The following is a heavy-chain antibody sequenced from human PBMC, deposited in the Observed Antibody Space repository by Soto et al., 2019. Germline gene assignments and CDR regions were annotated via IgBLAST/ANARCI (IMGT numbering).Heavy chain of an antibody. CDR1: GFTFSSYA. Sequence: GGSLRLSCAASGFTFSSYAMHWVRQAPGKGLEWVAVISYDGSNKYYADSVKGRFTISRDNSKNTLYLQMNSLRAEDTAVYYCARDGTAVAGFYYYYGMDVWGQGTTVTVSS. D-gene: IGHD6-19*01. J-gene: IGHJ6*02. V-gene: IGHV3-30-3*01. CDR3: ARDGTAVAGFYYYYGMDV. CDR2: ISYDGSNK.